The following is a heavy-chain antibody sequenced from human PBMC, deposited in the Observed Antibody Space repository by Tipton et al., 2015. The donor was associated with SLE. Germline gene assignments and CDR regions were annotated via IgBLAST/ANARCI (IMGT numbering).Heavy chain of an antibody. J-gene: IGHJ3*02. V-gene: IGHV3-13*01. D-gene: IGHD6-19*01. Sequence: SLRLSCAASGFTFSSYDMHWVRPATGKGLEWVSAIGSAGDTYYPGSVKGRFTISRENAKNALYLQMNSLGAGDTAVYYCARDGMAVAGYAFDIWGQGTMVTVSS. CDR2: IGSAGDT. CDR1: GFTFSSYD. CDR3: ARDGMAVAGYAFDI.